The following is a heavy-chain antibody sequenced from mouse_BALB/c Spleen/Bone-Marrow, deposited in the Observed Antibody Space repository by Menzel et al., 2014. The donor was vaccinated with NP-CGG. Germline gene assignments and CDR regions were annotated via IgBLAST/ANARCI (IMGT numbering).Heavy chain of an antibody. D-gene: IGHD4-1*01. CDR2: IDPASGNI. V-gene: IGHV14-3*02. Sequence: EVMLVESGTDLVKPGASVKLSCTASGFNIKDTYMHWVKQRPEQGLDWIGRIDPASGNIQYDPKFRGRAAITADTSSNTAYLQLSSLTSEDTAVYYCASLTGTFDYWGQGTPLTVSS. CDR3: ASLTGTFDY. CDR1: GFNIKDTY. J-gene: IGHJ2*01.